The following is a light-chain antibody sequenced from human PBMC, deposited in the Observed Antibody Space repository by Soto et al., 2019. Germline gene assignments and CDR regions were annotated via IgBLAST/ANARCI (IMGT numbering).Light chain of an antibody. Sequence: DIQMTQSPSSLSASVGDRVTITCRASQGISNYLAWYQQKPGKVPKLLIYAASTLQSGVPSRFSGSGSGTDFTLTIRSLQPEDVATYYCQKYNSAPRITFGPGTKVDIK. V-gene: IGKV1-27*01. CDR2: AAS. CDR3: QKYNSAPRIT. J-gene: IGKJ3*01. CDR1: QGISNY.